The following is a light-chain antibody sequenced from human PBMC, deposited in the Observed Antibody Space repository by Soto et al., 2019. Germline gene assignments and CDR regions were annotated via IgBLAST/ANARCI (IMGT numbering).Light chain of an antibody. CDR3: AAWDDSLKGPV. CDR1: SSNIGANT. J-gene: IGLJ2*01. V-gene: IGLV1-44*01. Sequence: QSVLTQPPSASGTPGQRVTFSCSGSSSNIGANTVNWYQQLPGTAPKLLIYGSDQRPSGVPDRFSGSKSGTSASLAISGLQSEDEADYYCAAWDDSLKGPVFGGGTQLTVL. CDR2: GSD.